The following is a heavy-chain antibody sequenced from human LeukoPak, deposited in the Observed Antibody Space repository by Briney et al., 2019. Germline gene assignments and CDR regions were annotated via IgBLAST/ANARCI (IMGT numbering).Heavy chain of an antibody. D-gene: IGHD6-6*01. Sequence: SETLSLTCTVSGGSISSSSYYWGWIRQPPGKGLEWIGSIYYSGSTYYNPSLKSRVIISVDTSKNQFSLKLSSVTAADTAVYYCARAPLEYSSSSEYYFDYWGQGTTVTVSS. CDR3: ARAPLEYSSSSEYYFDY. J-gene: IGHJ4*03. CDR2: IYYSGST. V-gene: IGHV4-39*07. CDR1: GGSISSSSYY.